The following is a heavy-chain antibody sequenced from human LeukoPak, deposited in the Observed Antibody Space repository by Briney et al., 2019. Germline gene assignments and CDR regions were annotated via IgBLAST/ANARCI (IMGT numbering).Heavy chain of an antibody. CDR1: GFIFSTYK. J-gene: IGHJ4*02. D-gene: IGHD3-22*01. CDR2: ISNNGRTL. V-gene: IGHV3-48*03. CDR3: VREEASHGYYFDH. Sequence: GGSLRLSCAASGFIFSTYKMHWVRQAPGRGLEWVSFISNNGRTLYNADSVKGRFTVSRDNAKNSLYLQMNSLRAEDTAVYYCVREEASHGYYFDHWGQGTVVTVSS.